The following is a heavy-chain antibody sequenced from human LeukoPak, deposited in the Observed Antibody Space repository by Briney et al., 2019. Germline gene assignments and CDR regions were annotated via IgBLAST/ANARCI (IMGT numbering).Heavy chain of an antibody. CDR2: IRSAGRT. J-gene: IGHJ4*02. Sequence: SETLSLTCSVSGGSITNYYWSWVRQPPGEALEWIGFIRSAGRTSCNPSLKSRFTMSVGPTDFQLSLSLSSLTAADTAVYYCARYTDYRLEYWGQGTLATVSS. CDR3: ARYTDYRLEY. V-gene: IGHV4-4*09. CDR1: GGSITNYY. D-gene: IGHD4/OR15-4a*01.